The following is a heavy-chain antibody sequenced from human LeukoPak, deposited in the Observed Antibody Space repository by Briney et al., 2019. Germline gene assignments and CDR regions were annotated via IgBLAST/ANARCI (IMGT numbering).Heavy chain of an antibody. D-gene: IGHD3-10*01. CDR2: INHSGST. V-gene: IGHV4-34*01. CDR1: GGSFSGYY. CDR3: ARTRYYYNSRSYGAPYYFDY. J-gene: IGHJ4*02. Sequence: PSETLSLTCAVSGGSFSGYYWNWIRQSPGKGLEWIGEINHSGSTHYNPSLKSRVTISVDTSKNQFSLKLSSVTAADTAVYYCARTRYYYNSRSYGAPYYFDYWGQGTLVTVSS.